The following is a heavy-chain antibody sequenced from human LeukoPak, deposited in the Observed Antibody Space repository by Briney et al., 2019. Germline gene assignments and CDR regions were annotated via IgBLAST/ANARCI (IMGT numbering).Heavy chain of an antibody. CDR1: GGSISSYY. D-gene: IGHD3-10*01. V-gene: IGHV4-59*01. J-gene: IGHJ4*02. Sequence: SETLSLTCAVSGGSISSYYWSWIRQPPGKGLEWIGYIYYSGSTNHNPSLKSRVTISVDTSKNQFSLNLRSVTAADTAVYYCARSDVRTGFTYWGQGALVTVSS. CDR3: ARSDVRTGFTY. CDR2: IYYSGST.